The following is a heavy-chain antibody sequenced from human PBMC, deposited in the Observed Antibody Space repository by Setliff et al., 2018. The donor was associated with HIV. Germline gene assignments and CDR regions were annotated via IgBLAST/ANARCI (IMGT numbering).Heavy chain of an antibody. J-gene: IGHJ3*02. V-gene: IGHV5-51*01. CDR2: IYPGDSDT. Sequence: GESLKISCKLSGYSFTDWFGWVRQMPGKGLEWVGIIYPGDSDTTYSPSFQGQVTISVDTSVSTAYLQWSSLKASDTAMYFCATHTLNNAFDIWGLGTMVTVSS. CDR3: ATHTLNNAFDI. CDR1: GYSFTDW.